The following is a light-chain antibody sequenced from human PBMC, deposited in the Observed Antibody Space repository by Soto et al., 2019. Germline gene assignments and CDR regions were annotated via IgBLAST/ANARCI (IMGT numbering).Light chain of an antibody. CDR2: GDN. Sequence: QSVLTQPPSVSGAPGQRVTIPCTGSSSSIGSFYDVHWYQQLPGTVPKLLIYGDNNRPSGVPDRFSGSKSGTSASLAITGLQPEDEADYHCQSYDTSLSHVVFGGGTKLTVL. J-gene: IGLJ2*01. V-gene: IGLV1-40*01. CDR1: SSSIGSFYD. CDR3: QSYDTSLSHVV.